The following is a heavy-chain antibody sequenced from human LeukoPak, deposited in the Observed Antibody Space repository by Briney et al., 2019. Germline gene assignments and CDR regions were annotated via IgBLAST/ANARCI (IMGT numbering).Heavy chain of an antibody. J-gene: IGHJ4*02. D-gene: IGHD2-15*01. CDR2: IIPIFGTA. V-gene: IGHV1-69*05. Sequence: LVKVSCKASGGTFSSYAISWVRQAPGQGLEWMGRIIPIFGTANYAQKFQGRVTITTDESTSTAYMELSSLRSEDTAVYYCARGTYCSGGSCYSADYWGQGTLVTVSS. CDR3: ARGTYCSGGSCYSADY. CDR1: GGTFSSYA.